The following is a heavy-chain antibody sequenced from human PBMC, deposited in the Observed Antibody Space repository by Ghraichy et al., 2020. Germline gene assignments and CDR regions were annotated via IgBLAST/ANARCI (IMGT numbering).Heavy chain of an antibody. CDR1: GVSISSSSYY. CDR2: IYYGGSS. Sequence: SETLSLTCTVSGVSISSSSYYWGWIRQPPGKGLEWIGNIYYGGSSFYNPYLKSRVTISVDTSKNQFSLKLRSVTAAETAVYYCASGVVGDTLYWGQGILVTVSS. CDR3: ASGVVGDTLY. V-gene: IGHV4-39*01. D-gene: IGHD1-26*01. J-gene: IGHJ4*02.